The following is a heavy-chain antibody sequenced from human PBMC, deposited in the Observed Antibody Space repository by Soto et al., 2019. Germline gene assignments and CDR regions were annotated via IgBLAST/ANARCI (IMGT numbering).Heavy chain of an antibody. CDR3: TTMAVTPPPP. V-gene: IGHV3-15*07. CDR1: GFVFNGAW. Sequence: EGHLVESGGGLVKPGGSLRLSCVASGFVFNGAWMNWVRQAPGTGLEWVGGIKSGSSVGATDYAAPVRGTFTTSRDDLKNTVYPQMSSLKPGESAVHYFTTMAVTPPPPWGQGTLVTVSS. J-gene: IGHJ5*02. CDR2: IKSGSSVGAT. D-gene: IGHD2-15*01.